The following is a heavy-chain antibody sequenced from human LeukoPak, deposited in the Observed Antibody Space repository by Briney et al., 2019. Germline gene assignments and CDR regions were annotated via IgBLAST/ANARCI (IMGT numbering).Heavy chain of an antibody. CDR3: AKGASYFDY. CDR1: GFPFSSYA. V-gene: IGHV3-23*01. CDR2: ITNSGGTT. Sequence: GGSLRLSCAASGFPFSSYAMSWVRQAPGKGLEWVSPITNSGGTTYYADSVKGRFTISRDNSKNTLYLQMNSLRAEDTAVHYCAKGASYFDYWGQGTLVTVSS. J-gene: IGHJ4*02.